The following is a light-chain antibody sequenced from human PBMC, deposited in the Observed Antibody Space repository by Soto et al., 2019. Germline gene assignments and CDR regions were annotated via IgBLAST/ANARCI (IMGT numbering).Light chain of an antibody. CDR1: QSVSSSF. J-gene: IGKJ1*01. CDR3: QQYVTSPWS. Sequence: EIVLTQSPGTLSLSPGERATLSCRASQSVSSSFLDCYQQKPCQAPRLLIYVASNRATGIPDRFSGSGSGTDFSLTIRRLESEDFAMYYCQQYVTSPWSFGQGTKVAIE. V-gene: IGKV3-20*01. CDR2: VAS.